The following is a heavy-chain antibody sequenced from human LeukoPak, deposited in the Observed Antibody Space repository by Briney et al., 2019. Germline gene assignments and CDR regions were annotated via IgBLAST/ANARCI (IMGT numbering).Heavy chain of an antibody. CDR3: AKSFRGYCSGGSCPGGAFDI. CDR1: GFTFSSYA. D-gene: IGHD2-15*01. V-gene: IGHV3-23*01. CDR2: ISGSGGST. Sequence: GGSLRLSCAASGFTFSSYAMGWARQAPGKGLEWVSAISGSGGSTYYADSVKGRLTISRDNSKNTLYLQMNSLRAEDTAAYYCAKSFRGYCSGGSCPGGAFDIWGQGTMVTVSS. J-gene: IGHJ3*02.